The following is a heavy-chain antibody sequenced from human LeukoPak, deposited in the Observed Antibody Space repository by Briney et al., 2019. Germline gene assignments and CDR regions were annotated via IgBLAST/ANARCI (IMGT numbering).Heavy chain of an antibody. V-gene: IGHV6-1*01. Sequence: SQTLSLTCAISGDSVSSNSAAWNWIRQSPSRGLEWLGRTYYRSKWYNDYAVSVKSRITINPDTSKNQFSLQLNSVTPEDTAVYYCARAPHTHSSGWTYAFDIWGQGTMVTVSS. J-gene: IGHJ3*02. CDR1: GDSVSSNSAA. D-gene: IGHD6-19*01. CDR2: TYYRSKWYN. CDR3: ARAPHTHSSGWTYAFDI.